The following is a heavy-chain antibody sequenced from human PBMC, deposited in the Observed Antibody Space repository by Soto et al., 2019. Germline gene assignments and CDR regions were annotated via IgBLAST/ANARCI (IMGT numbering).Heavy chain of an antibody. V-gene: IGHV1-18*01. CDR2: ISAYNGNT. CDR3: ARIRVFGVEDYYYYMDV. Sequence: GASVTVSCKASGYTFTSYGISWVRQAPGQGLEWMGWISAYNGNTNYAQKLQGRVTMTTDTSTSTAYMELRSLRSDDTAVYYCARIRVFGVEDYYYYMDVWGKGTTVTVSS. D-gene: IGHD3-3*01. J-gene: IGHJ6*03. CDR1: GYTFTSYG.